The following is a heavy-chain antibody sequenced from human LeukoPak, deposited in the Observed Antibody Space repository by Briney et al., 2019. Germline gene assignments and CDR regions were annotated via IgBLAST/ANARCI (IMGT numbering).Heavy chain of an antibody. V-gene: IGHV3-23*01. J-gene: IGHJ4*02. Sequence: GGSLRLSCVASGFTLNYYGMSWVRQAPGKGLEWVSGISGSGDITYYADSVKGRFTISRDNSKNTLYLQMNSLRAEDTAVYYCAKSLSSRGLIIPKTSRYFDYWGQGTLVTVSS. D-gene: IGHD3-10*01. CDR3: AKSLSSRGLIIPKTSRYFDY. CDR2: ISGSGDIT. CDR1: GFTLNYYG.